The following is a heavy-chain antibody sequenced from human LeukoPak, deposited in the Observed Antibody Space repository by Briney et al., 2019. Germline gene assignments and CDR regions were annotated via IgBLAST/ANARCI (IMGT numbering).Heavy chain of an antibody. CDR3: ARDSIAARPRGGLGY. CDR1: GYSISSGYY. CDR2: IRHSGST. J-gene: IGHJ4*02. D-gene: IGHD6-6*01. Sequence: SETLSLTCIVSGYSISSGYYWGWIRQPPGKGLEWIGNIRHSGSTYYNPSLKSRVTISVDTSKNQLSLKLSSVTAADTAVYYCARDSIAARPRGGLGYWGQGTLVTVSS. V-gene: IGHV4-38-2*02.